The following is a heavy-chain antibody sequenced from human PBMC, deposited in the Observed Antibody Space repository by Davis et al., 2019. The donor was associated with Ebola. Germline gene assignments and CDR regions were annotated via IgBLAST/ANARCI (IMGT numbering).Heavy chain of an antibody. V-gene: IGHV3-21*05. D-gene: IGHD6-13*01. CDR1: GFTFSSYW. CDR2: ISSSSSYT. Sequence: GGSLRLSCAASGFTFSSYWMSWVRQAPGKGLEWVSYISSSSSYTNYADSVKGRFTISRDNAKNSLYLQMNSLRAEDTAVYYCARVTVEELVPRPYYYGMDVWGQGTTVTVSS. CDR3: ARVTVEELVPRPYYYGMDV. J-gene: IGHJ6*02.